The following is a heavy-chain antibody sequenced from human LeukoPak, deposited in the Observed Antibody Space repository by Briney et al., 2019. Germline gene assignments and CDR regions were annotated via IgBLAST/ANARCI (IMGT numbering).Heavy chain of an antibody. Sequence: SETLSLTGTGSGGSISSYYWSWIRQPAGKGLEWIGRIYSSGTTTYNPSLKSRVTMSVDTAKNQVSLRLSSVTAADTAVYYWARDSGTTGEVKFDPWGQGSLVTVSS. CDR2: IYSSGTT. D-gene: IGHD3-10*01. J-gene: IGHJ5*02. V-gene: IGHV4-4*07. CDR3: ARDSGTTGEVKFDP. CDR1: GGSISSYY.